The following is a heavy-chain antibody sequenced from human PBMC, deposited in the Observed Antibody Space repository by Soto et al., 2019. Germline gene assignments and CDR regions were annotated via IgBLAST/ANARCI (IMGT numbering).Heavy chain of an antibody. J-gene: IGHJ6*03. D-gene: IGHD4-17*01. CDR3: ARDRANDYGDPSYYYYMDV. CDR1: GYTFTSYY. Sequence: ASVKVSCKASGYTFTSYYMHWVRQAPRQGLEWMGIINPSGGSTSYAQKFQGRVTMTRDTSTSTVYMELSSLRSEDTAVYYCARDRANDYGDPSYYYYMDVWGRGTTVTVSS. CDR2: INPSGGST. V-gene: IGHV1-46*03.